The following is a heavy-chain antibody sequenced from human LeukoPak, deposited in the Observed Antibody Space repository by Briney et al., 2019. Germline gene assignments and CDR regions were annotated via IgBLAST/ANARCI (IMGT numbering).Heavy chain of an antibody. CDR2: IYYSGNT. CDR3: AKRDKVSGDYYHSFDY. CDR1: GGSISSYY. V-gene: IGHV4-59*08. J-gene: IGHJ4*02. D-gene: IGHD3-10*01. Sequence: SETLSLTCTVSGGSISSYYWSWIRQPPGKGLEWIGYIYYSGNTNHNPSLKSRITISLDTSKNQFSLKLSSVTAADTAIYYCAKRDKVSGDYYHSFDYWGQGTLVTVSS.